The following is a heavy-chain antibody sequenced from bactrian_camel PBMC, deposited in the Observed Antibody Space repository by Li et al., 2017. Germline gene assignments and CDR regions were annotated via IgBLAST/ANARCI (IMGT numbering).Heavy chain of an antibody. CDR3: AAERRSGEYCYELRQADVDY. CDR1: GFWSCM. Sequence: VQLVESGGGSVQTGGSLRLSCAASGFWSCMGWFRQAPGKERERVANINTAAFRTYFADSVQGRFTISQDNAENTVYLEMNSLKPEDAAMYYCAAERRSGEYCYELRQADVDYWGQGTQVTVSS. CDR2: INTAAFRT. D-gene: IGHD3*01. V-gene: IGHV3S63*01. J-gene: IGHJ6*01.